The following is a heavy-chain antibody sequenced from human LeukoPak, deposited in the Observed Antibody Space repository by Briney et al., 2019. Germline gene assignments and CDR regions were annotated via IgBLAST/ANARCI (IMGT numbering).Heavy chain of an antibody. CDR2: ISGGGSTS. V-gene: IGHV3-23*01. D-gene: IGHD6-19*01. CDR1: GFTFSSYA. CDR3: TKYSGHRTGWYTEY. Sequence: PGGSLRLSCAASGFTFSSYAMSWVRQAPGKGLDWVSVISGGGSTSYFEDSVNGLFTISRDNSKNTLYLQMNSLRADDTALYYCTKYSGHRTGWYTEYWGQGTLVTVSS. J-gene: IGHJ4*02.